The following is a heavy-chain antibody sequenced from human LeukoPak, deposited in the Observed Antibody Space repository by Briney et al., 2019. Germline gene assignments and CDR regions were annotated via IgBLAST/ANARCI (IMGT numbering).Heavy chain of an antibody. V-gene: IGHV3-30*03. Sequence: PGGSLRLSCAASGFTFSSYGMHWVRQAPGKGLEWVAVISYDGSNKYYADSVKGRFTISRDNSKNTLYLQMNSLRAEDTAVYYCARVPYYYDSSGYYGDYWGQGTLVTVSS. J-gene: IGHJ4*02. CDR3: ARVPYYYDSSGYYGDY. CDR1: GFTFSSYG. CDR2: ISYDGSNK. D-gene: IGHD3-22*01.